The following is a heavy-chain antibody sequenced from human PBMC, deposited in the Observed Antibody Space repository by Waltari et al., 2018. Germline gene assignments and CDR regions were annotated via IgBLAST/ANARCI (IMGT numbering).Heavy chain of an antibody. D-gene: IGHD3-10*01. J-gene: IGHJ6*02. CDR1: GYTFTGYY. CDR3: ARPYGSGYYYYGMDV. V-gene: IGHV1-2*06. Sequence: QVQLVQSGAEVKKPGASVKVSCKASGYTFTGYYMHWLRQAPGQGLEWMGRINPNSGGTNYAQKFQGRVTMTRDTSISTAYMELSRLRSDDTAVYYCARPYGSGYYYYGMDVWDQGTTVTVSS. CDR2: INPNSGGT.